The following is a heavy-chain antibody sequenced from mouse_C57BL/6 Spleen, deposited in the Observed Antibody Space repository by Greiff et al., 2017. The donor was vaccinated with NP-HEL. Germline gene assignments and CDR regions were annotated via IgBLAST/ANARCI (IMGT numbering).Heavy chain of an antibody. CDR1: GYTFTDYY. Sequence: EVQLQQSGPELVKPGASVKISCKASGYTFTDYYMNWVKQSHGKSLEWIGDINPNNGGTSYNQKFKGKATLTVDKSSSTAYMELRSLTSEDSAVYYCARVLTDYFDYWGQGTTLTVSS. CDR2: INPNNGGT. V-gene: IGHV1-26*01. D-gene: IGHD4-1*01. CDR3: ARVLTDYFDY. J-gene: IGHJ2*01.